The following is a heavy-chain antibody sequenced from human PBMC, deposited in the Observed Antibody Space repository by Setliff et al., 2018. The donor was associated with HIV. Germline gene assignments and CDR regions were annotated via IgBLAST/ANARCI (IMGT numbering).Heavy chain of an antibody. CDR3: ATIKKWLLGNYFDN. CDR1: GGNINSYT. D-gene: IGHD3-22*01. CDR2: IIPVFGTT. V-gene: IGHV1-69*13. Sequence: SVKVSCKASGGNINSYTFIWVRQAPGQGLEWMGGIIPVFGTTNYAEKFQGRVTITADESTSTAYMELSSLRSEDTAVYYCATIKKWLLGNYFDNWGQGTLVTVS. J-gene: IGHJ4*02.